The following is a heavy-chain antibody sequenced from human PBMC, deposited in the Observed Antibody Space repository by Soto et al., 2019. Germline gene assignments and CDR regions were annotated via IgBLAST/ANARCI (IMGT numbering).Heavy chain of an antibody. CDR2: IYPGDSDT. CDR1: GYSFTSYW. V-gene: IGHV5-51*01. CDR3: ASHYYGSGSYYALGWFDP. D-gene: IGHD3-10*01. J-gene: IGHJ5*02. Sequence: VAALKISCKGSGYSFTSYWIGWVRQMPGKGLEWMGIIYPGDSDTRYSPSFQGQVTISADKSISTAYLQWSSLKASDTAMYYCASHYYGSGSYYALGWFDPWGQGTLVTVSS.